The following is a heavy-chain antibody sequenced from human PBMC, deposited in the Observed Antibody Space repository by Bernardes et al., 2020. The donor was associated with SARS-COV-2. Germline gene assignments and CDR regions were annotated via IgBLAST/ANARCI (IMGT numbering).Heavy chain of an antibody. CDR2: IYYSGST. CDR1: GGSISSGGYY. CDR3: ARDVGAAIDY. D-gene: IGHD1-26*01. Sequence: SETLPLTCTVSGGSISSGGYYWSWIRQHPGKGLEWIGYIYYSGSTYYNPSLKSRVTISVDTSKNQFSLKLSSVTAADTAVYYCARDVGAAIDYWGQGTLVTVSS. V-gene: IGHV4-31*03. J-gene: IGHJ4*02.